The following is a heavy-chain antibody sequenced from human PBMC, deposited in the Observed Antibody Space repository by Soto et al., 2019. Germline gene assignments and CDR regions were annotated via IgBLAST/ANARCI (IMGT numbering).Heavy chain of an antibody. D-gene: IGHD3-22*01. J-gene: IGHJ4*02. V-gene: IGHV3-33*01. CDR3: ARDYDSSGYPRYYFDY. CDR2: IWYDGSNK. Sequence: QVQLVESGGGVVQPGRSLRLSCAASGFTFSSYGMHWVRLAPGKGLEWVAVIWYDGSNKYYADSVKGRFTISRDNSKHTLYLQMTSLRAEDMAVYYCARDYDSSGYPRYYFDYWGQGTLVTVSS. CDR1: GFTFSSYG.